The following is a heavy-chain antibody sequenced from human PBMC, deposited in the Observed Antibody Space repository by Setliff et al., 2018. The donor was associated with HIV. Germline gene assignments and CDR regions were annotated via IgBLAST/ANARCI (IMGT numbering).Heavy chain of an antibody. Sequence: SETLSLTCSVSGGSINRGTYYWSWIRQPAGKGLEWIGRLHLSGDTNYNPSLKSRVTMSIDTSKNQFSLKLSSVTAADTAVYYCARDNSYYYGSGSHYWYGMDVWGQGTTVTVSS. D-gene: IGHD3-10*01. J-gene: IGHJ6*01. V-gene: IGHV4-61*02. CDR2: LHLSGDT. CDR1: GGSINRGTYY. CDR3: ARDNSYYYGSGSHYWYGMDV.